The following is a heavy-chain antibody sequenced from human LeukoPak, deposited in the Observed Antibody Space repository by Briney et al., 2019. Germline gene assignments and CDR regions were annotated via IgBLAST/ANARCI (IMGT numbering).Heavy chain of an antibody. CDR2: INAGNGNT. J-gene: IGHJ4*02. Sequence: GASVKVSCKASGYTFTSYAMHWVRQAPGQRLEWMGWINAGNGNTKYSQKFQGRVTITRDTSASTAYMELSSLRSEDTVVYYCARKTAADPFDYWGQGTLVTVSS. CDR1: GYTFTSYA. D-gene: IGHD6-13*01. CDR3: ARKTAADPFDY. V-gene: IGHV1-3*01.